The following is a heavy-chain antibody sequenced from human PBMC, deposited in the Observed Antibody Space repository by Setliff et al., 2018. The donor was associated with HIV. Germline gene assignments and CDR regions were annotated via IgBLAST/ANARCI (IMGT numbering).Heavy chain of an antibody. CDR3: AKDRHGGFDY. Sequence: GGSLRLSCAASGFTLSRCWMNWVRQAPGKGLEWVGNIRQDGSEKYYVDSVKGRFTISRDNAKNSLYLQMNSLRADDTAMYYCAKDRHGGFDYWGQGTLVTVSS. D-gene: IGHD2-15*01. CDR1: GFTLSRCW. J-gene: IGHJ4*02. CDR2: IRQDGSEK. V-gene: IGHV3-7*01.